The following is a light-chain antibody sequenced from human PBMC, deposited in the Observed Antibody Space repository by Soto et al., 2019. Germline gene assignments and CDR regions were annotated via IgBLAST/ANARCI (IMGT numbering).Light chain of an antibody. CDR2: WAS. CDR3: QQYYSTPFT. J-gene: IGKJ4*01. Sequence: DIVMTQSPDSLAVSLGERATINCKSSQSVLYSSNNKNYLAWYQQKPGQPPKLLIYWASTRESGVPDRFSGSGCGTDFTLTISSLQAEDVAVYYCQQYYSTPFTFGGGTKVEIK. CDR1: QSVLYSSNNKNY. V-gene: IGKV4-1*01.